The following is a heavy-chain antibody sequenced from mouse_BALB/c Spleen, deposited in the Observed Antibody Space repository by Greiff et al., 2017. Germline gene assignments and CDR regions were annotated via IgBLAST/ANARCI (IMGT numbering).Heavy chain of an antibody. CDR2: INPSTGYT. CDR3: AGSGLNGDCFDY. V-gene: IGHV1-7*01. CDR1: GYTFTSYW. J-gene: IGHJ2*01. Sequence: QVQLKESGAELAQPGASVKMSCKASGYTFTSYWMHWVKQRPGQGLEWIGYINPSTGYTEYNQKFKDKTTLTADKSTSTAYMQLSSLTSEDSAVYDCAGSGLNGDCFDYWGQGTTLTVSA. D-gene: IGHD3-1*01.